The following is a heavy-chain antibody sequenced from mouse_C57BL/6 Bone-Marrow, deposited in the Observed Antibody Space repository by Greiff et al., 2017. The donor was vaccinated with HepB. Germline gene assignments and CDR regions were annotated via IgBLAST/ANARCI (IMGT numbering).Heavy chain of an antibody. J-gene: IGHJ4*01. V-gene: IGHV1-61*01. CDR3: ARSGYGYDEGNYYAMDY. CDR1: GYTFTIYW. CDR2: IYPSDSET. Sequence: QVQLQQPGAELVRPGSSVKLSCKASGYTFTIYWMDWVKQRPGQGLEWIGNIYPSDSETHYNQKFKDKATLTVDKSSSTAYMQLSSLTSEDSAVYYCARSGYGYDEGNYYAMDYWGQGTSVTVSS. D-gene: IGHD2-2*01.